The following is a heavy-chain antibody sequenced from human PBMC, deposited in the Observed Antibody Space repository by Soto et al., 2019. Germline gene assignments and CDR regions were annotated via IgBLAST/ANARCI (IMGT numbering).Heavy chain of an antibody. CDR3: ARRGPGTYFDY. CDR2: ISGSGGST. D-gene: IGHD6-13*01. CDR1: GFTFSSYA. Sequence: GGSLRLSCAASGFTFSSYAMSWVRQAPGKGLEWVSVISGSGGSTYYADSVKGRFTISRDNSKKTLYLQMNSLRSEDTAGYYCARRGPGTYFDYWGQGTLVTVSS. J-gene: IGHJ4*02. V-gene: IGHV3-23*01.